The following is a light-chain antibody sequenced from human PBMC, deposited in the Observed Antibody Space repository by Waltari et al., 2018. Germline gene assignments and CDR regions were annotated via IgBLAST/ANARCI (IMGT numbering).Light chain of an antibody. CDR2: GNN. Sequence: QSVLTQPPSASGTPGQRVTISCSGSISNLGTNYVYWYQQFPGTAPKLLIQGNNQRPAWVPDRFSGSKSGTSASLAIGGLRSEDEADYYCASWDDSLSVGVFGGGTKLTVL. J-gene: IGLJ3*02. CDR1: ISNLGTNY. V-gene: IGLV1-47*01. CDR3: ASWDDSLSVGV.